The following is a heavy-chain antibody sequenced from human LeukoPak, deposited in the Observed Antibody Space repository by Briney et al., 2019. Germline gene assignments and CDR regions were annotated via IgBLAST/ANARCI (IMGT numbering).Heavy chain of an antibody. J-gene: IGHJ4*02. V-gene: IGHV4-61*02. CDR3: TREGYSSPDY. Sequence: PSETLSLTCTVSGYSISSGYYWSWIRQPAGKGLEWIGRIFTSGSTNYNPSLKSRVTISLDTSKNQFSLNLNAVTAADTAVYYCTREGYSSPDYWGQGTLVTVSS. CDR2: IFTSGST. CDR1: GYSISSGYY. D-gene: IGHD5-18*01.